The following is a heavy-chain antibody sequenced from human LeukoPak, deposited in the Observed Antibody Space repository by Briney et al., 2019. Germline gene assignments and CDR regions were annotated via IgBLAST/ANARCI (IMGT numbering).Heavy chain of an antibody. CDR3: ARSEWELLGDY. CDR1: GFTFSSYW. V-gene: IGHV3-74*01. D-gene: IGHD1-26*01. Sequence: GGSLRLSCAASGFTFSSYWMHWVRQAPGKGLVWVSRINTDGSSTSYADSVKGRFTISRDNAKNTLYLQMNSLRADDTAVYYCARSEWELLGDYWGQGTLVTVSS. CDR2: INTDGSST. J-gene: IGHJ4*02.